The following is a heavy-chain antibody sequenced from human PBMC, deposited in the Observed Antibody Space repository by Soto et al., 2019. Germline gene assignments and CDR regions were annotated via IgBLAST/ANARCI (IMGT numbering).Heavy chain of an antibody. CDR3: ARVEGSSYYFRHDC. J-gene: IGHJ4*02. CDR1: GGSISSGSYH. D-gene: IGHD1-26*01. CDR2: IYYSGSS. Sequence: SSETLSLTCTVSGGSISSGSYHWSWIRQHPGKGLEWIGNIYYSGSSYYNPSLKSRATISIDTSKDQFSLRLGPVTAADTAVYYCARVEGSSYYFRHDCWGRGTLVPVSS. V-gene: IGHV4-31*03.